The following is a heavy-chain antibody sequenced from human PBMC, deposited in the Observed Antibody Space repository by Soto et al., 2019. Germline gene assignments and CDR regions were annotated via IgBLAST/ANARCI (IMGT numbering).Heavy chain of an antibody. CDR2: IYYSGST. D-gene: IGHD5-18*01. V-gene: IGHV4-59*01. CDR3: ARATGYSYGPSRYYYYYMDV. Sequence: SETLSLTCTVSGGSISSYYWSWIRQPPGKGLEWIGYIYYSGSTNYNPSLKSRVTISVDTSKNQFSPKLSSVTAADTAVYYCARATGYSYGPSRYYYYYMDVWGKGTTVTVSS. CDR1: GGSISSYY. J-gene: IGHJ6*03.